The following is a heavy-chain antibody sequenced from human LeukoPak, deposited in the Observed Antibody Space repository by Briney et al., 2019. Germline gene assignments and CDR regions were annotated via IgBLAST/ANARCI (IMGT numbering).Heavy chain of an antibody. CDR1: GGTISSYY. CDR3: ARSPAQLLWFGEDWFDP. CDR2: IYYSGST. D-gene: IGHD3-10*01. V-gene: IGHV4-59*01. J-gene: IGHJ5*02. Sequence: SENLSLTCTASGGTISSYYWSWIRQPPGKGLEWIGYIYYSGSTNYNPDLKSRVTISVDTSKNQFTLKLSSVTAADTAVYYCARSPAQLLWFGEDWFDPWGQGTLVTVSS.